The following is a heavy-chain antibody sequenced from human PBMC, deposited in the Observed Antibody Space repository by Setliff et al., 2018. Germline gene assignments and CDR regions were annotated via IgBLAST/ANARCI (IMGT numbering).Heavy chain of an antibody. CDR3: ASTSYDSSGYYFDY. Sequence: PSETLSLTCTVSGGSISSHYWSWIRQPPGKGLEWIGSIYTSGSTNYNPSLKSRVTISVDTSKNQFSLKLSSVTAADTAVYYCASTSYDSSGYYFDYWGQGTLVTVSS. CDR2: IYTSGST. J-gene: IGHJ4*02. CDR1: GGSISSHY. V-gene: IGHV4-4*08. D-gene: IGHD3-22*01.